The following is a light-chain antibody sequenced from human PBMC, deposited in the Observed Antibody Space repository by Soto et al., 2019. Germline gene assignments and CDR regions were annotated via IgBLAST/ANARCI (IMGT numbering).Light chain of an antibody. CDR1: NSDVGGFNF. Sequence: QSALTQPHSLSGSPGQSVTISCTGTNSDVGGFNFVSWYQQHPGKAPKLMIYEVTKRPSGVPDRFSGSKSGNTASLTVTGLQAEDEADYYCSSYTGSNNFVFGTGTKLTVL. CDR3: SSYTGSNNFV. CDR2: EVT. V-gene: IGLV2-8*01. J-gene: IGLJ1*01.